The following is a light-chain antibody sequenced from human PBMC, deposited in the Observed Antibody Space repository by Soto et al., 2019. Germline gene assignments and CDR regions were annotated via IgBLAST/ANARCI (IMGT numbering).Light chain of an antibody. V-gene: IGKV1-6*01. J-gene: IGKJ1*01. CDR3: LQDNSYPRT. CDR2: GAS. CDR1: QGIRTE. Sequence: AIQMTQSPSSLYASVGDRVTITCRASQGIRTELGWYQQKPGKAPKLLIYGASTLQSRVPSRFSGSGSGTDFTLTISSLQSDDFATYYWLQDNSYPRTFGQGTKVEIE.